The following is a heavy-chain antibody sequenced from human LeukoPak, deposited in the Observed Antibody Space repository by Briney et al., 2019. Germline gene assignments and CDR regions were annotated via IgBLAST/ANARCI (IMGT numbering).Heavy chain of an antibody. CDR3: ARARSITGTTLPSRLVFDY. CDR2: IIPIFGTA. D-gene: IGHD1-7*01. J-gene: IGHJ4*02. V-gene: IGHV1-69*06. CDR1: GGTFSSYA. Sequence: SVKVSCKASGGTFSSYAISWVRQAPGQGLEWMGGIIPIFGTANYAQKFQGRVTITADKSTSTAYMELSSLRSEDTAVYYCARARSITGTTLPSRLVFDYWGQGTLVTVSS.